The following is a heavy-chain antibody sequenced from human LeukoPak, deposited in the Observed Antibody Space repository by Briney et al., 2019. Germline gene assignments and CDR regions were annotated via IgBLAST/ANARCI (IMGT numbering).Heavy chain of an antibody. V-gene: IGHV4-4*07. D-gene: IGHD3-22*01. J-gene: IGHJ5*02. CDR3: ARWLGGNYYDSSGYRPLNWFDP. Sequence: PSETLSLTCTVSGGSISSYYWSWIRQPAGKGLEWIGRIYTSGSTNYNPSLKSRVTMSVDTSKNQFSLKLSSVTAADTAVDYCARWLGGNYYDSSGYRPLNWFDPWGQGTLVTVSS. CDR1: GGSISSYY. CDR2: IYTSGST.